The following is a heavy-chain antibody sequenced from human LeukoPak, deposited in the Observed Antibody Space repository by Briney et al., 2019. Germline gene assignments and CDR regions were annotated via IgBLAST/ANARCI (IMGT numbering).Heavy chain of an antibody. Sequence: PSETLSLTCAVSGGSFSGYYWSWIRQPPGKGLEWIGEINHSGSTNYNPSLKSRVTISVDTSKNQFSLKLSSVTAADTAVYYCARGLVTMRGPANAFDIWGQRTMVTVSS. D-gene: IGHD3-22*01. CDR2: INHSGST. V-gene: IGHV4-34*01. CDR3: ARGLVTMRGPANAFDI. J-gene: IGHJ3*02. CDR1: GGSFSGYY.